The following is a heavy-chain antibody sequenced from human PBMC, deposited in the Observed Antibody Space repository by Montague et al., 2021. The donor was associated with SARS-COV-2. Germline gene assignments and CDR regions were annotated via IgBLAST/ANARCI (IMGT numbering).Heavy chain of an antibody. V-gene: IGHV2-70*01. J-gene: IGHJ6*02. Sequence: PALVKPTQTLTLTCTFSGFSLSTSGMCVSWIRQPPGKALEWLALIDWDDDKYYSTSLKTRLTISKDTSKNQVVLTMTNMDPVDTATYYCARIRMGMEHILTGYYNHYGMDVWGQGTTVTVSS. D-gene: IGHD3-9*01. CDR3: ARIRMGMEHILTGYYNHYGMDV. CDR1: GFSLSTSGMC. CDR2: IDWDDDK.